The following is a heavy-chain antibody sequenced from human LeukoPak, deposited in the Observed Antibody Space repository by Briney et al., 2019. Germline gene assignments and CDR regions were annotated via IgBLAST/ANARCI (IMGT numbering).Heavy chain of an antibody. J-gene: IGHJ4*02. V-gene: IGHV5-51*01. CDR2: NYPGDSDV. D-gene: IGHD6-13*01. CDR3: ARQGYNSTWDRYLAY. Sequence: GESLKISCKGSGYSFSNYWIGWVRQMPGKGLEWMGINYPGDSDVRYSPSFQGQVTISADKSISTAYLQWSSPQASDTAMYYCARQGYNSTWDRYLAYWGQGTQVTVSS. CDR1: GYSFSNYW.